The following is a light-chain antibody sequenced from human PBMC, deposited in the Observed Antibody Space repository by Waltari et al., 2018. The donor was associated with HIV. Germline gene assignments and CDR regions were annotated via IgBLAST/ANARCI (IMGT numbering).Light chain of an antibody. CDR2: EVN. CDR3: SSYAGSAVV. J-gene: IGLJ2*01. Sequence: QSALTQPPSASGSRGQSVTISCTGTSSDVGAYNYVSWYQQYPGMAPKLIIYEVNKRPSGVPDRFSGSKSGNTASLTVSRLQAEDEADFYCSSYAGSAVVFGGGTKLTVL. CDR1: SSDVGAYNY. V-gene: IGLV2-8*01.